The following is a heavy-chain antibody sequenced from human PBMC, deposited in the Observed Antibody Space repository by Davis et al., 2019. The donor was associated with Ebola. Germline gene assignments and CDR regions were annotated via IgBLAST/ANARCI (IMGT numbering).Heavy chain of an antibody. CDR1: GGSFSGYY. V-gene: IGHV4-34*01. D-gene: IGHD3-22*01. J-gene: IGHJ1*01. CDR2: INSWGST. Sequence: SETLSLTCAVYGGSFSGYYWTWIRQPPGKGLEWIGEINSWGSTNYNPSLKSRVSMSVDTSKNQFSLKLSSVTAADTAVYYCARGLPMIVDFQHWGQGTLVTVSS. CDR3: ARGLPMIVDFQH.